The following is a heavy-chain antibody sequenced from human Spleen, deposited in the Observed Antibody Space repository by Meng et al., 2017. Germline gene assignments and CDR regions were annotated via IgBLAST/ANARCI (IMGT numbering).Heavy chain of an antibody. V-gene: IGHV4-34*01. CDR2: INHSGST. J-gene: IGHJ4*02. D-gene: IGHD4-11*01. Sequence: QVRVPQWGAGLLKPAETLSLTCVVSGGSFSDYYWSWIRQTPGKGLEWIGEINHSGSTNYNPSLESRATISVDTSQNNLSLKLSSVTAADSAVYYCARGPTTMAHDFDYRGQGTLVTVSS. CDR1: GGSFSDYY. CDR3: ARGPTTMAHDFDY.